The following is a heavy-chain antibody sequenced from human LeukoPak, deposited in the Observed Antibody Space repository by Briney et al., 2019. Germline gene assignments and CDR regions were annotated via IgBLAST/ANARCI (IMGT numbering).Heavy chain of an antibody. CDR1: GFTFSDYY. J-gene: IGHJ3*02. CDR3: ASSAYYYDSSGYLDAFDI. V-gene: IGHV3-11*01. D-gene: IGHD3-22*01. CDR2: ISSSGSTI. Sequence: GGSLRLSCAASGFTFSDYYMSWIRQAPGKGLEWVSYISSSGSTIYYADSVKGRFTISRDNAKNSLYLQMNSLRAEDTAVYYCASSAYYYDSSGYLDAFDIWGQGTMVTVSS.